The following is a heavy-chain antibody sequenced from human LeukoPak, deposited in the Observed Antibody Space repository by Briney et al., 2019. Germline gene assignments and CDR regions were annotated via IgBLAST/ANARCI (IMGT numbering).Heavy chain of an antibody. CDR2: TSYSGST. CDR1: GGSVSSSNYY. CDR3: ARPTPGYSSGWYDY. V-gene: IGHV4-39*01. D-gene: IGHD6-19*01. Sequence: PSETLSLTCIVSGGSVSSSNYYWDWIRQPPGKGLEWIGSTSYSGSTYYNPSLKSRVTISVDTSKNQFSLKLSSVTAADTAFYYCARPTPGYSSGWYDYWGQGTLVTASS. J-gene: IGHJ4*02.